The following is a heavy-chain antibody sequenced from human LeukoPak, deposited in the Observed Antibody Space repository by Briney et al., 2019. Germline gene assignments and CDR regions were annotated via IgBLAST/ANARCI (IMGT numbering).Heavy chain of an antibody. J-gene: IGHJ6*03. CDR3: ARGWHCSSTSCYPCYMDV. CDR1: RGSISSYY. D-gene: IGHD2-2*01. V-gene: IGHV4-59*01. CDR2: IYYSGST. Sequence: SETLSLTCTVSRGSISSYYWSWIRQPPGKGLEWIGYIYYSGSTNYNPSLKSRVTISVDTSKNQFSLKLSSVTAADTAVYYCARGWHCSSTSCYPCYMDVWGKGTTVTVSS.